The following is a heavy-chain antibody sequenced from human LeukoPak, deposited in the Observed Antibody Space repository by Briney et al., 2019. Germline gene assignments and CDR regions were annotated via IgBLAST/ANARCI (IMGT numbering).Heavy chain of an antibody. J-gene: IGHJ1*01. CDR2: ISGSGGST. Sequence: GGSLRLSCAASGFTFSSYAMSWVRQAPGKGLEWVSAISGSGGSTYYADSVKGRFTISRDNSKNTLYLQMNSLRAEDTAVYYCAKWGYGSGNYSGFQHWGQGTLVTVSS. D-gene: IGHD3-10*01. CDR3: AKWGYGSGNYSGFQH. CDR1: GFTFSSYA. V-gene: IGHV3-23*01.